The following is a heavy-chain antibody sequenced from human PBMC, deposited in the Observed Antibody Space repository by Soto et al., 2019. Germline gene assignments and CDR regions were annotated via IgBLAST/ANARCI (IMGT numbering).Heavy chain of an antibody. CDR3: ARSSGGNFGIIIEGSNWFDP. D-gene: IGHD3-3*01. J-gene: IGHJ5*02. CDR1: GDTFTSYY. Sequence: ASVKVSCKAPGDTFTSYYLNWVRQAPGQGLEWMGLINPHGGNTKYAQKFQGRITMTRDTSRSTVYMEMSSLRSDDTAIYYCARSSGGNFGIIIEGSNWFDPWGQGTLVTVSS. V-gene: IGHV1-46*01. CDR2: INPHGGNT.